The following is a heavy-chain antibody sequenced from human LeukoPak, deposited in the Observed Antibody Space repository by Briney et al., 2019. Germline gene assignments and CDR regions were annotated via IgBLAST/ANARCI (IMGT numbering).Heavy chain of an antibody. Sequence: PGRSLRLSCAASGFTFSSYGMHWVRQAPGKGLEWVAVISYDGSNKYYADSVKGRFTISRDNSKNTLYLQMNSLRAEDTAVYYCAKGDRRGGYSYDQSGFDYWGQGTLVTVSS. CDR1: GFTFSSYG. V-gene: IGHV3-30*18. CDR2: ISYDGSNK. D-gene: IGHD5-18*01. CDR3: AKGDRRGGYSYDQSGFDY. J-gene: IGHJ4*02.